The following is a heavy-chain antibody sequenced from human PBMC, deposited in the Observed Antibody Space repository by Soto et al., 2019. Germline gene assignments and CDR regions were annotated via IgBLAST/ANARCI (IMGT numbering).Heavy chain of an antibody. CDR2: IIPIFGTA. V-gene: IGHV1-69*13. J-gene: IGHJ4*02. CDR3: AREWKDYDFWSGYYTPHYFDY. CDR1: GGTFSSYA. Sequence: SVKVSCKASGGTFSSYAISWVRQAPGQGLEWMGGIIPIFGTAKYAQKFQGRVTITADESTSTAYMELSSLRSEDTAVYYCAREWKDYDFWSGYYTPHYFDYWGRG. D-gene: IGHD3-3*01.